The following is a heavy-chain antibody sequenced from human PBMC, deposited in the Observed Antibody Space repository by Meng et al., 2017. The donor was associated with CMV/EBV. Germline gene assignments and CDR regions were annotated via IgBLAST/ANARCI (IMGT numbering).Heavy chain of an antibody. CDR2: INPNSGGT. V-gene: IGHV1-2*02. D-gene: IGHD4-11*01. J-gene: IGHJ5*02. Sequence: GAEVKKPGASVKVSCKASGYTFTGYYMDWVRPGPGQGLEWMGWINPNSGGTNYAQKFQGRVTMTRDTSISTAYMELSRLRSDDTAVYYCARGPLGEYSNYDAPWGQGTLVTVSS. CDR3: ARGPLGEYSNYDAP. CDR1: GYTFTGYY.